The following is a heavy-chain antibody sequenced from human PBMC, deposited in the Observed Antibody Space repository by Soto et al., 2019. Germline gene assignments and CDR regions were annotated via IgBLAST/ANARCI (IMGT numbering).Heavy chain of an antibody. CDR3: ARGGWALELRAAFDI. D-gene: IGHD1-7*01. J-gene: IGHJ3*02. CDR2: ISYDGSNK. V-gene: IGHV3-30-3*01. Sequence: QVQLVESGGGVVQPGRSLRLSCAASGFTFSSYAMHWVRQAPGKGLEWVAVISYDGSNKYYADSVKGRFTISRDNSKNTLYRQMNSLSAEDTAVYYCARGGWALELRAAFDIWGQGTMVTVSS. CDR1: GFTFSSYA.